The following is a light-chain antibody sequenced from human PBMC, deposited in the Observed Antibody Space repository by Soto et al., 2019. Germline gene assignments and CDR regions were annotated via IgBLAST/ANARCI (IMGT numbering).Light chain of an antibody. CDR1: QAIINY. CDR2: AAS. V-gene: IGKV1-17*01. Sequence: DIQMTQSPSSLSAAVGDRVTITCLSSQAIINYVSWYQKEPGKDPKILIYAASTLQSGAPSRFSATGSGTDFHPTISRPQTEDFATYACQPLNSSTLPFGPRTRLDIK. J-gene: IGKJ5*01. CDR3: QPLNSSTLP.